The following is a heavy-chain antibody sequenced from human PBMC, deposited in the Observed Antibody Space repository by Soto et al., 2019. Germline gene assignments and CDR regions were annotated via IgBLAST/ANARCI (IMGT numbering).Heavy chain of an antibody. J-gene: IGHJ4*02. CDR1: GYSISSGYY. Sequence: QVQLQESGPGLVKPSETLSLTCAVSGYSISSGYYWGWIRQPPGKGLEWIGSIYHSGSTYYNPSLKSRVTISVDTSKNQFSLKLSSVTAADTAVYYCARDRVILTGYRHFDYWGQGTLVTVSS. CDR3: ARDRVILTGYRHFDY. D-gene: IGHD3-9*01. V-gene: IGHV4-38-2*02. CDR2: IYHSGST.